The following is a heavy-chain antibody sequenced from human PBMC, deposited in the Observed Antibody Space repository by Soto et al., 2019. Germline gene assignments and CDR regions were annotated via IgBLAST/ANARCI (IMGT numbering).Heavy chain of an antibody. CDR2: IYYSGST. J-gene: IGHJ5*02. D-gene: IGHD2-2*01. Sequence: SETLSLTCTVSGSSISSYYWSWIRQPPGKGLEWIGYIYYSGSTYYNPSLKSRVTISVDTSKNQFSLKLSSVTAADTAVYYCARLVQLPQGRWFDPWGQGTLVTVSS. CDR1: GSSISSYY. CDR3: ARLVQLPQGRWFDP. V-gene: IGHV4-59*08.